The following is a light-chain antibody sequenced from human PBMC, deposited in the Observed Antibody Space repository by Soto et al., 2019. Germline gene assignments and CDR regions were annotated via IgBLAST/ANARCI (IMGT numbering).Light chain of an antibody. Sequence: EIVLTQSPGTVSLSPGERATLSCRASQSIDNNYLTWYQQKPGQAPRLLIYRVYNMATDIPDRFSGSGSGTDFTLTISRLEPEDFALYFCQQHGSSPWTFGQGTKVEIK. CDR1: QSIDNNY. J-gene: IGKJ1*01. CDR3: QQHGSSPWT. CDR2: RVY. V-gene: IGKV3-20*01.